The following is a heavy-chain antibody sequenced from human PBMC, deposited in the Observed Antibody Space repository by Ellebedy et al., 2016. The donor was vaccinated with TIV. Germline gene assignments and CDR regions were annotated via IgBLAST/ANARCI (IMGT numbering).Heavy chain of an antibody. CDR1: GFTISNNY. CDR3: ARAPTVTSVFDC. CDR2: LHSGGTT. J-gene: IGHJ4*02. V-gene: IGHV3-53*01. D-gene: IGHD4-17*01. Sequence: GGSLRLSXAASGFTISNNYMSWARQAPGKGLEWVAILHSGGTTFYADSVKGRFTISRDSSKNTLYLQMNSLRVEDTAVYYCARAPTVTSVFDCWGQGTLVTVSS.